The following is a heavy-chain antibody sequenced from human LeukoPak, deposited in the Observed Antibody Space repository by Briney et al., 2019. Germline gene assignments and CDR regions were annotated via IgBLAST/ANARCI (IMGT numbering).Heavy chain of an antibody. CDR1: GGSISSGSYY. CDR2: IYTSGST. CDR3: ASERIAVAGTNFDY. V-gene: IGHV4-61*02. J-gene: IGHJ4*02. Sequence: SETLSLTCTVSGGSISSGSYYWSWIRQPAGKGLEWIGRIYTSGSTNYNPSLKSRVTISVDTSKNQFSLKLSSVTAADTAVYYCASERIAVAGTNFDYWGQGTLVTVSS. D-gene: IGHD6-19*01.